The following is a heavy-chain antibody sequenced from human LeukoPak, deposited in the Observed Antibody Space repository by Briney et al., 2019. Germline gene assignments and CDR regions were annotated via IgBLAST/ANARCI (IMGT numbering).Heavy chain of an antibody. CDR3: ARDAIDSSGFDFDY. D-gene: IGHD3-22*01. V-gene: IGHV3-33*01. CDR1: GSTFSSYG. CDR2: IWYDGSNK. J-gene: IGHJ4*02. Sequence: PGGSLRLSCAASGSTFSSYGMHWVRQAPGKGLEWVAVIWYDGSNKYYADSVKGRFTISRDNAKNSLYLQMNSLRAEDTAVYYCARDAIDSSGFDFDYWGQGTLVTVSS.